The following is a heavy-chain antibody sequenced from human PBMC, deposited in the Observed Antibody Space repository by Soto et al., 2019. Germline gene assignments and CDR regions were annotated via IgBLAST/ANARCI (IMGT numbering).Heavy chain of an antibody. CDR2: IIPIFGTA. V-gene: IGHV1-69*13. Sequence: SVKVSCPSSGGTFSSYAISWVRQAPGQGLEWMGGIIPIFGTANYAQKFQGRVTITADESTSTAYMEPSSLRSEDTAVYYCARDLFVTTLGDDCGQGTLVTVSS. J-gene: IGHJ4*02. D-gene: IGHD1-1*01. CDR3: ARDLFVTTLGDD. CDR1: GGTFSSYA.